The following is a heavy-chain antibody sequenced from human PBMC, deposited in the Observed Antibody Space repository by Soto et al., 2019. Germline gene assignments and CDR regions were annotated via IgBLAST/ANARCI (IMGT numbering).Heavy chain of an antibody. CDR3: ARDKLSYANPQNVDY. Sequence: QVQLVESGGGVVQPGRSLRLSCAASGFTFSSYGMHWVRQAPGKGLEWVAVIWYDGSNKYYADSVKGRFTISRDNSKNTLYLQINSLSAEDTAVYYCARDKLSYANPQNVDYWGQGNLVNVSS. V-gene: IGHV3-33*01. J-gene: IGHJ4*02. CDR2: IWYDGSNK. D-gene: IGHD3-10*01. CDR1: GFTFSSYG.